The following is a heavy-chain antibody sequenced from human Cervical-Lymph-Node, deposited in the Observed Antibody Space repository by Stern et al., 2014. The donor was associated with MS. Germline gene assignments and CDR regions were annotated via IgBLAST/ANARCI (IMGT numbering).Heavy chain of an antibody. Sequence: EVQLLESGGGLAQPGGSLRLSCAASGLRFSDYWMSWVRQGPGKGLEWVAYIKQDGSEKYYLDAWKGRCTISRDNTKNSLSLQMNSLRAEDTAFYYCARGRDYFGPWGQGTLVTVSS. V-gene: IGHV3-7*01. CDR1: GLRFSDYW. CDR2: IKQDGSEK. J-gene: IGHJ4*02. CDR3: ARGRDYFGP.